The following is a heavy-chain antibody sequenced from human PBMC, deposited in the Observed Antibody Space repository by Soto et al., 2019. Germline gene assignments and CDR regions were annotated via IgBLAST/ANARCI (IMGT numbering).Heavy chain of an antibody. J-gene: IGHJ6*02. CDR1: GYTFSRYG. Sequence: QGQLVQSGPEAKKPGASVKVSCKASGYTFSRYGISWVRQAPGQGVEWMGWISGYNGDTKYAQKVQGRVTMTIDTSTYTAYMELRSMTSDDTAISYCAKDGHPPYCVYGMAVWGQGTTVTVSS. D-gene: IGHD1-26*01. V-gene: IGHV1-18*01. CDR3: AKDGHPPYCVYGMAV. CDR2: ISGYNGDT.